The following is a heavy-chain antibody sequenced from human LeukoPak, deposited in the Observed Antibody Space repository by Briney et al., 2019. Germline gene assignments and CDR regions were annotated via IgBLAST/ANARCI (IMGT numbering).Heavy chain of an antibody. CDR2: IYYSGST. J-gene: IGHJ4*02. D-gene: IGHD6-19*01. Sequence: SETLSLTCTVAGGSMSPYHWGWIRQPPGKGLEWTGYIYYSGSTNYNPSLNSRVTISVDTSKNQFSLRLSSVTAADTAIYYCARAVSGRFDYWGQGTLVTVSS. CDR3: ARAVSGRFDY. V-gene: IGHV4-59*08. CDR1: GGSMSPYH.